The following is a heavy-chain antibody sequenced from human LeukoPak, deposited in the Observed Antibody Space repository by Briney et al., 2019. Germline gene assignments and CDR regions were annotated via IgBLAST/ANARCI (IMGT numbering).Heavy chain of an antibody. CDR2: INPNTGNP. CDR3: ARTYYDFWSGYHKFDY. V-gene: IGHV7-4-1*02. D-gene: IGHD3-3*01. CDR1: GYTFTRYG. J-gene: IGHJ4*02. Sequence: ASVKVSCKASGYTFTRYGLNWVRQAPGQGLDWMGWINPNTGNPTYAQGFTGRFVFSLDTSVSTAYLRITSLKAEDTAVYYCARTYYDFWSGYHKFDYWGQGTLVTVSS.